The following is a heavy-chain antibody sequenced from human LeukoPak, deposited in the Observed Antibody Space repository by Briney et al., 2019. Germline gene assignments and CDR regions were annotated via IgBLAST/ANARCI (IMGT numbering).Heavy chain of an antibody. V-gene: IGHV3-30*04. CDR3: ARDRSSGWSYYFDY. D-gene: IGHD6-19*01. Sequence: GRSLRLSCAASGFTFSSYAMHWVRQAPGKGLEWVAVISYDGSNKYYADSVKGRFTISRDNSKNTLYLQMNSLRVEDTAVYYCARDRSSGWSYYFDYWGQGTLVTVSS. CDR1: GFTFSSYA. CDR2: ISYDGSNK. J-gene: IGHJ4*02.